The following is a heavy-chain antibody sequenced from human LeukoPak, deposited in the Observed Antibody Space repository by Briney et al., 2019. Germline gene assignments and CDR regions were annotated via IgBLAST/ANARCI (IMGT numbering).Heavy chain of an antibody. D-gene: IGHD4-17*01. CDR2: IYYSGST. V-gene: IGHV4-59*01. J-gene: IGHJ4*02. Sequence: SETLSLTCTVSGGSISSYYWSWIRQPPGKGLEWIGYIYYSGSTNYSPSLKSRVTISVDTSKNQFSLKLSSVTAADTAVYYCAREDYGDYRNGPFDYWGQGTLVTVPS. CDR1: GGSISSYY. CDR3: AREDYGDYRNGPFDY.